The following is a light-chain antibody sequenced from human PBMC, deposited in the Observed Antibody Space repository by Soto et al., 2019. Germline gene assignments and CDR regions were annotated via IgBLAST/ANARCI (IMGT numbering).Light chain of an antibody. CDR2: GAS. J-gene: IGKJ1*01. V-gene: IGKV3-20*01. CDR1: QSVSSSY. Sequence: ENVSTQSPGTQYLSPGERATLSCRASQSVSSSYLAWYQQKPGQAPRLLIYGASSRATGIPDRFSGSGSGTDFTLTISRLEPEDFAVYYCQQYGSSPTRTFGQGTKVDIK. CDR3: QQYGSSPTRT.